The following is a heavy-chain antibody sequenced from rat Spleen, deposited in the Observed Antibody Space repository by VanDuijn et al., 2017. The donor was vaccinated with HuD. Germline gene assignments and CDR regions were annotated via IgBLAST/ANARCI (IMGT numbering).Heavy chain of an antibody. CDR1: GFTFGNYG. J-gene: IGHJ3*01. V-gene: IGHV5-19*01. D-gene: IGHD4-3*01. Sequence: EVQLVESGGGLVQPGRSLKLSCAASGFTFGNYGMHWIRQAPTKGLEWVASISPSGGSTYYRDSVKGRFTISRDNAKSTLYLQMDSLRSEDTATYYCARFGGLRSWFGYWGQGTLVTVSS. CDR2: ISPSGGST. CDR3: ARFGGLRSWFGY.